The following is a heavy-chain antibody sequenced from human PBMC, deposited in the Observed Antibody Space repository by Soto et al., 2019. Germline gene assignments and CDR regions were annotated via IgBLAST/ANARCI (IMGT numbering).Heavy chain of an antibody. J-gene: IGHJ4*02. V-gene: IGHV5-51*01. CDR3: ARHMGNDYDFWSGYPQANDY. CDR2: IYPGDSDT. Sequence: GESLKISCKGSGYSFTSYWIGWVRQMPGKGLEWMGIIYPGDSDTRYSPSFQGQVTISADKSISTAYLQWSSLKASDTAMYYCARHMGNDYDFWSGYPQANDYWGQGTLVTVSS. D-gene: IGHD3-3*01. CDR1: GYSFTSYW.